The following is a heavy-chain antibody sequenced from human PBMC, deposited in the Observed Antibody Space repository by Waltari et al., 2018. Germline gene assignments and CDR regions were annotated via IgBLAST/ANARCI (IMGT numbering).Heavy chain of an antibody. D-gene: IGHD5-12*01. J-gene: IGHJ5*02. CDR3: ARGLGDGYNYWFDP. V-gene: IGHV1-8*02. CDR1: RGTYTSYE. CDR2: MNPNSGNT. Sequence: QAQPAQSGAEARKPGASVKAGCRALRGTYTSYENNQGRRATGPGLEWMGWMNPNSGNTGYAQKFQGRVTMTRNTSISTAYMELSSLRSEVTAVYYCARGLGDGYNYWFDPWGQGTLVTVSS.